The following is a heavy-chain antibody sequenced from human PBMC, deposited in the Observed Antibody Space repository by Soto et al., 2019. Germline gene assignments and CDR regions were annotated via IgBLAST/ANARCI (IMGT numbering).Heavy chain of an antibody. V-gene: IGHV1-46*01. Sequence: GASVKVSSKASGYTFTSYYMHSVRQAPGPGLEWMGMINPSGGSTSYAQKFQGRVTMTRDTSTSTVYMELSSLRSEDTAVYYCARDSQIYYDSSGYYWFDPWGQGTLVTVSS. D-gene: IGHD3-22*01. CDR2: INPSGGST. CDR1: GYTFTSYY. J-gene: IGHJ5*02. CDR3: ARDSQIYYDSSGYYWFDP.